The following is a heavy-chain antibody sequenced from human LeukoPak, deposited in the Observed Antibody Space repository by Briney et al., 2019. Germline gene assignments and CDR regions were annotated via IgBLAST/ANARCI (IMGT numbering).Heavy chain of an antibody. V-gene: IGHV4-61*02. CDR3: ARVSYQEGVDY. CDR1: GDSISSGDYY. CDR2: ISPSGST. Sequence: SETLSLTCTVSGDSISSGDYYWSWIRQPAGKGLEWIGRISPSGSTNHNPSLTSRVTISVDTSKNQFSLKLNFVTAADTAVYYCARVSYQEGVDYWGQGTLVTVSS. J-gene: IGHJ4*02. D-gene: IGHD2-2*01.